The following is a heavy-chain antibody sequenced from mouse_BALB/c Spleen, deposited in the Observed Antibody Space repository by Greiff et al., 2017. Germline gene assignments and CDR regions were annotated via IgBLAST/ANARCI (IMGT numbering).Heavy chain of an antibody. J-gene: IGHJ1*01. CDR1: GYTFTSYW. CDR3: ASIYYDYDGAWYFDV. D-gene: IGHD2-4*01. V-gene: IGHV1-87*01. CDR2: IYPGDGDT. Sequence: QVQLKESGAELARPGASVKLSCKASGYTFTSYWMQWVKQRPGQGLEWIGAIYPGDGDTRYTQKFKGKATLTADKSSSTAYMQLSSLASEDSAVYYCASIYYDYDGAWYFDVWGAGTTVTVSS.